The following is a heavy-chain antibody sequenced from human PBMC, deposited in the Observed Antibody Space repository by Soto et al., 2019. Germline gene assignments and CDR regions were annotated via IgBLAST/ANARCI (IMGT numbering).Heavy chain of an antibody. CDR3: AKPYDSSGYYRLTYFDY. CDR1: AFTSGSYA. Sequence: PGGSLRLSCAASAFTSGSYAMTWVRQAPGKGLEWVSTISGSGGSTYYSDSVKGRFTISRDNSKNTLYLQMNSLRAEDTAVYYCAKPYDSSGYYRLTYFDYWGQGTLVTVSS. V-gene: IGHV3-23*01. CDR2: ISGSGGST. J-gene: IGHJ4*02. D-gene: IGHD3-22*01.